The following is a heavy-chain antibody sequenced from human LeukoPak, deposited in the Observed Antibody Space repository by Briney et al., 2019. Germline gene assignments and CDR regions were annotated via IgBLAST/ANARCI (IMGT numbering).Heavy chain of an antibody. CDR2: IYYSGST. CDR1: GGSISSYY. CDR3: ARHLPKWGWDY. J-gene: IGHJ4*02. V-gene: IGHV4-59*08. Sequence: SEALSLTCTVSGGSISSYYWSWIRQPPGKGLEWIGYIYYSGSTKYNPSLKSRVTISVDTSKNQFSLKLSSVTAADTAVYYCARHLPKWGWDYWGQGALVTVSS. D-gene: IGHD1-26*01.